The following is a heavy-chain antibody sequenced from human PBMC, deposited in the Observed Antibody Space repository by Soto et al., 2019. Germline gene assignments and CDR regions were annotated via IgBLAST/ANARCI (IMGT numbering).Heavy chain of an antibody. D-gene: IGHD3-3*01. CDR3: ARGITIEGWFDP. V-gene: IGHV1-69*12. CDR2: IIPIFGTA. Sequence: QVQLVQSGAEVKKPGSSVKVSCKASGGTFSSYAISWVRQAPGQGLEWMGGIIPIFGTANYAQKFQGRVXIXAXXSTSTAYMELSSLRSEDTAVYYCARGITIEGWFDPWGQGTLVTVSS. J-gene: IGHJ5*02. CDR1: GGTFSSYA.